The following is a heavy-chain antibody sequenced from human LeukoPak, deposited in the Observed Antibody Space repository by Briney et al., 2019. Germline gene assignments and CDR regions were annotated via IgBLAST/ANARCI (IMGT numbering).Heavy chain of an antibody. Sequence: PSETLSLTCTVSGGSGGSISDSRYQWSWIRQPPGKGLEWIGEINHSGSTNYNPSLKSRVTISVDTSKNQFSLKLSSVTAADTAVYYCASGDYDFWSGYYAYYFDYWGQGTLVTVSS. CDR1: GGSGGSISDSRYQ. CDR3: ASGDYDFWSGYYAYYFDY. J-gene: IGHJ4*02. D-gene: IGHD3-3*01. CDR2: INHSGST. V-gene: IGHV4-39*07.